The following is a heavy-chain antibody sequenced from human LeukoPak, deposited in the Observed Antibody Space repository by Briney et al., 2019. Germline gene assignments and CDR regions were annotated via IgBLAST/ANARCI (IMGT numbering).Heavy chain of an antibody. V-gene: IGHV1-18*01. J-gene: IGHJ4*02. CDR2: ISAYNGNT. Sequence: GASVSVSCTASGYTFTSYGISWVRQAPGQGREGMGWISAYNGNTNYAQKLQGRVTITTDTSTSTAYMELRSLRSDDTAVYYCARGLGVQLWLGDYWGQGTLVTVSS. D-gene: IGHD5-18*01. CDR1: GYTFTSYG. CDR3: ARGLGVQLWLGDY.